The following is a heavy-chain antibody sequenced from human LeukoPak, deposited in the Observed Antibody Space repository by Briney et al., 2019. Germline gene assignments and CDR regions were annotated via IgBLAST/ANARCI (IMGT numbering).Heavy chain of an antibody. V-gene: IGHV1-18*01. J-gene: IGHJ4*02. D-gene: IGHD3-10*01. CDR2: ITAYNGNT. CDR3: ARSAFRKGLWFGELGY. CDR1: GYTFTSYG. Sequence: ASVKVSCKASGYTFTSYGISWGRQAPGQGLEWIGWITAYNGNTNYAQKLQGRVTMTTDASASTAYMELRSLRSDDTAVYYCARSAFRKGLWFGELGYWGQGTLVTVSS.